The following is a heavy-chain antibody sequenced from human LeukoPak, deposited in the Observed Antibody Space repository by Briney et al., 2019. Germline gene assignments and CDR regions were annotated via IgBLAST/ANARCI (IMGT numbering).Heavy chain of an antibody. CDR1: GYTFTGYY. CDR3: ARDSRASGNGADY. CDR2: INPNSGGT. J-gene: IGHJ4*02. D-gene: IGHD4-23*01. V-gene: IGHV1-2*02. Sequence: ASVKVSCKASGYTFTGYYMHWVRQAPGQGLEWMGWINPNSGGTNYAQKFQGRVTTTRDTSISTAYMELSRLRSDDTAVYYCARDSRASGNGADYWGQGTLVTVSS.